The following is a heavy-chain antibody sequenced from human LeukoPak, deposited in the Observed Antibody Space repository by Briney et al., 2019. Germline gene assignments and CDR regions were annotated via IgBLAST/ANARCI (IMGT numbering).Heavy chain of an antibody. V-gene: IGHV4-59*01. CDR3: ASLGEFDY. CDR2: IYYSGST. CDR1: GFTFSSKG. Sequence: PGGSLRLSCAASGFTFSSKGMSWVRQAPGKGLEWIGYIYYSGSTNYNPSLKSRVTISVDTSKNQFSLKLSSVTAADTAVYYCASLGEFDYWGQGTLVTVSS. J-gene: IGHJ4*02.